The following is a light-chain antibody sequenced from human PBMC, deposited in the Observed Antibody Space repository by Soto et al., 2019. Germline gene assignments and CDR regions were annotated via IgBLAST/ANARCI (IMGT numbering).Light chain of an antibody. J-gene: IGKJ1*01. V-gene: IGKV2-28*01. CDR1: QSLLHSNGYNY. Sequence: DIVLTQSPLSLPVTPGEPASISCRSSQSLLHSNGYNYFDWYLQKPGQSPQLLIYLGSNRASGVPDRFSGSGSGTDFTLKISRVEAEDVGVYCCMQALQTPWTFGQGTKVEIK. CDR3: MQALQTPWT. CDR2: LGS.